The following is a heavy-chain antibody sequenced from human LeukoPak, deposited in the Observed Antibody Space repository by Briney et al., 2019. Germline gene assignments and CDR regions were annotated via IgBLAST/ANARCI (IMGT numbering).Heavy chain of an antibody. CDR1: GYTFTSYG. CDR2: ISAYNGNT. J-gene: IGHJ4*02. V-gene: IGHV1-18*01. Sequence: GASVKVSCKASGYTFTSYGISWVRQAPGQGLEWMGWISAYNGNTNYAQKLQGRVTMTTDTSTSTAYMELRSLRSDDTAVYYCARGPSGSYYRYSFFDYWGQGTLVTVSS. CDR3: ARGPSGSYYRYSFFDY. D-gene: IGHD1-26*01.